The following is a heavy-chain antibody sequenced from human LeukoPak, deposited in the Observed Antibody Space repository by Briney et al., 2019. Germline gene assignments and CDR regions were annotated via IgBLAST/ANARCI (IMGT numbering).Heavy chain of an antibody. Sequence: GGSLRLSCAASGFTFSGYYMTWIRQPPGEGLGWVSYIRGDGTTIAYADAVKGRFTISRNNATNSLYLQTNSLRAEDTALYYCARGGAQCMDVWGQGTTVTVS. J-gene: IGHJ6*02. CDR3: ARGGAQCMDV. V-gene: IGHV3-11*01. D-gene: IGHD1-26*01. CDR2: IRGDGTTI. CDR1: GFTFSGYY.